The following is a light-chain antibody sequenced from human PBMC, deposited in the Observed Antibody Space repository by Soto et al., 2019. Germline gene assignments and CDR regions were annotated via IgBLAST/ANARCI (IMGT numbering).Light chain of an antibody. CDR3: QQYNDWPLT. Sequence: IVMTHSPVTLSVSPGERATLSCRASQSVSSNLAWYQQKPGQAPSLLIYGAFTRSTGIPARFSGTGSGTEFTLTISSLQSEDFALYYCQQYNDWPLTFGQGTMVDI. V-gene: IGKV3-15*01. J-gene: IGKJ1*01. CDR1: QSVSSN. CDR2: GAF.